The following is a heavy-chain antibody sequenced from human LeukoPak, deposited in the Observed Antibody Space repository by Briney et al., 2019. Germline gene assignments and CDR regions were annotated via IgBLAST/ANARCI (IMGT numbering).Heavy chain of an antibody. CDR3: ARYVAALRAGNWFDP. Sequence: SQTLSLTCTVSGGSISSSDYYWSWIRQLPGKGLEWIGYIYHSGSTYYNPSLNSRETISLDTSKNQFSLKLSSVTAADTAVYYCARYVAALRAGNWFDPWGQGTLVTVSS. J-gene: IGHJ5*02. CDR2: IYHSGST. V-gene: IGHV4-31*03. D-gene: IGHD6-6*01. CDR1: GGSISSSDYY.